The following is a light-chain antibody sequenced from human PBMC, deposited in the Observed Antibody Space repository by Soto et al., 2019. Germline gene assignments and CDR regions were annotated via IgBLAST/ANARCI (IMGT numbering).Light chain of an antibody. V-gene: IGLV2-11*01. CDR2: DVI. J-gene: IGLJ1*01. Sequence: QSVLTQPRSVSGSPGQSVSISCTGTSSDFGGPNYVSWYQQHPGKAPKLIIYDVIKRPSGVPDRFSGSKSGNTASLTSSGLQAEDEADYFCCSYTGSDTYVFGSGTKVTVL. CDR3: CSYTGSDTYV. CDR1: SSDFGGPNY.